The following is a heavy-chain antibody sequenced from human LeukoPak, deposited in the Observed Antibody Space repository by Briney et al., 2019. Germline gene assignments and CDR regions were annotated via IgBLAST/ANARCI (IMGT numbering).Heavy chain of an antibody. J-gene: IGHJ5*02. Sequence: GSLRLSCAASGFTFSSYSMNWVRQAPGKGLEWVSSISSSSSYIYYADSVKGRFTISRDNAKNSLYLQMNSLRAEDTAVYYCARGAITIFGVAPQGWFDPWGQGTLVTVSS. CDR1: GFTFSSYS. CDR3: ARGAITIFGVAPQGWFDP. D-gene: IGHD3-3*01. CDR2: ISSSSSYI. V-gene: IGHV3-21*01.